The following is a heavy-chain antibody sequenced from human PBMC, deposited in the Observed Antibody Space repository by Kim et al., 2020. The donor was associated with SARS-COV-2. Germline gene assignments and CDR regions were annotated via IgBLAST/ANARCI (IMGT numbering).Heavy chain of an antibody. J-gene: IGHJ4*02. CDR1: GIPFSNAW. V-gene: IGHV3-15*01. D-gene: IGHD2-2*01. Sequence: GSLRLSCAVSGIPFSNAWFNWVRQAPGKGLEWVGRIKSKSDGGTADLAAPVKGRFATSRDDSKNTLYLLMNSLRTDDSAVYYCTTVSMRWGQGTLVTVS. CDR2: IKSKSDGGTA. CDR3: TTVSMR.